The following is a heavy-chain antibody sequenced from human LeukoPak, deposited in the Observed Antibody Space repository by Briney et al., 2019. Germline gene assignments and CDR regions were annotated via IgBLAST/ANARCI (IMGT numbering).Heavy chain of an antibody. V-gene: IGHV3-15*01. D-gene: IGHD2-2*02. Sequence: GGSLRLSCAASGITFGTYAMNWVRQAPGKGLEWVGRIKSKTDGGTTNYAAPVKGRFTISRDDSKNTLYLHLNSLKTEDTAVYYCARYCSSTSCYKPPWGQGTLVTVSS. CDR3: ARYCSSTSCYKPP. J-gene: IGHJ5*02. CDR1: GITFGTYA. CDR2: IKSKTDGGTT.